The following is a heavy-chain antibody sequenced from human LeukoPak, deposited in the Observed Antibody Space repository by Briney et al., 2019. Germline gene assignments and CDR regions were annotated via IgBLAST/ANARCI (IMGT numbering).Heavy chain of an antibody. Sequence: PGGSLRLSCAASGFTFSSYAMHWVRQAPGKGLEWVAVISYDGSNKYYADSVKGRFTISRDNSKNTLYLQMNSLRGEDTAVYYCARDVPDIVLMVYATAYYFDYWGQGTLVTVSS. CDR2: ISYDGSNK. V-gene: IGHV3-30*04. CDR3: ARDVPDIVLMVYATAYYFDY. CDR1: GFTFSSYA. D-gene: IGHD2-8*01. J-gene: IGHJ4*02.